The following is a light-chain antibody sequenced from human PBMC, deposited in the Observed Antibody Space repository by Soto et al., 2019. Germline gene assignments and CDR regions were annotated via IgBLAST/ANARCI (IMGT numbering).Light chain of an antibody. CDR3: QQYNSYWT. CDR2: DAS. Sequence: AIQLTQSPSSLSASVGDRVTITFRASQGISSYLGWYQQKPGKAPNLLIYDASSLESGVPSRFSGSGSGTEFTLTISSLRPDDFATYYCQQYNSYWTFGQGTKVDIK. V-gene: IGKV1-13*02. J-gene: IGKJ1*01. CDR1: QGISSY.